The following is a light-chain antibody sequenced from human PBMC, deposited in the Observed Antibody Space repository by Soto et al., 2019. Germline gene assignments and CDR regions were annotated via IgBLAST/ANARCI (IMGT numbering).Light chain of an antibody. Sequence: IVMTQCPATLSLSPGERAPLSCRASQSVSSYLACYQQKPGQAPRLLIYDASNRATGIPARFSGSGSGTDFTLTISSLEPEDFAVYYCQQRSNWPPVITFGQGRRLEI. V-gene: IGKV3-11*01. CDR3: QQRSNWPPVIT. CDR2: DAS. CDR1: QSVSSY. J-gene: IGKJ5*01.